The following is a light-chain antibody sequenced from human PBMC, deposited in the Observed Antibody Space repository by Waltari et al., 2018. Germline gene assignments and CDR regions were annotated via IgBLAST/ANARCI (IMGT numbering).Light chain of an antibody. CDR1: SSNLGSNP. J-gene: IGLJ1*01. V-gene: IGLV1-44*01. Sequence: QSVLTQPPSVSGAPGQRVTISCSGSSSNLGSNPANWYQQLPGTAPKLLIHSNSERPSGVPGRFSGSRSGTPASLAIRGLQSEDEAHYFCASWDDRLKGYFFGIGTKVTVL. CDR3: ASWDDRLKGYF. CDR2: SNS.